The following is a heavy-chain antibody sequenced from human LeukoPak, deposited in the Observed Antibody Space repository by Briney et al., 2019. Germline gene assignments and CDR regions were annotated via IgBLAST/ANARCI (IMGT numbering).Heavy chain of an antibody. CDR2: ISRSSSYI. D-gene: IGHD3-10*01. CDR3: ARDPSMIRGENTPYFDY. Sequence: PSETLSLTCTVSGGSISTYYWNWVRQAPGKGLEWVSSISRSSSYIYYADSVKGRFTISRDNAKNSLYLQMNSLRSEDTAVYYCARDPSMIRGENTPYFDYWGQGTLVTVSS. CDR1: GGSISTYY. J-gene: IGHJ4*02. V-gene: IGHV3-21*04.